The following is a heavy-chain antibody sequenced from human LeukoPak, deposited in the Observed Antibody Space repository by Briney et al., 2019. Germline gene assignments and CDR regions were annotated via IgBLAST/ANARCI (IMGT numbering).Heavy chain of an antibody. CDR3: AKVRSRFFDY. CDR1: GFTFGSYA. J-gene: IGHJ4*02. D-gene: IGHD3-3*01. Sequence: GGSLRLSCAASGFTFGSYAMSWVRQAPGKGLEWVSTIHSSGGDTYYAGSVKGRFTISRDSSKNTLYLQMNSLRAEDTALYYCAKVRSRFFDYWGQGTLVTVSS. V-gene: IGHV3-23*01. CDR2: IHSSGGDT.